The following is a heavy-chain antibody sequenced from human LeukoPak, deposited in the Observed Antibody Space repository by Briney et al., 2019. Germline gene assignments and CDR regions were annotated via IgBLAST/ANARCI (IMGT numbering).Heavy chain of an antibody. V-gene: IGHV3-23*01. CDR1: GGSFSGYY. CDR2: ISGSDGST. D-gene: IGHD5-12*01. Sequence: ETLSLTCAVYGGSFSGYYWSWIRQPPGKGLEWVSAISGSDGSTYYADSVKGRFTISRDNSKNTLYLQMYSLRAEDTAVYYCAKEATPWGQGTLVTVSS. J-gene: IGHJ5*02. CDR3: AKEATP.